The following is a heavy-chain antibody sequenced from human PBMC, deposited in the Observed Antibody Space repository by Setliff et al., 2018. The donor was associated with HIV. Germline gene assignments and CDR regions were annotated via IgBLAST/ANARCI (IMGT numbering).Heavy chain of an antibody. D-gene: IGHD1-1*01. J-gene: IGHJ6*03. V-gene: IGHV3-48*01. CDR2: IWTSSRI. Sequence: PGGSLRLSCAASGFTFSSYSMNWVRQAPGKGLEWFSNIWTSSRISYGASVKGRFTISRDNAKNSLYLQMDSLRAEDTAMYYCVRDDKWAARYTDNWYEGGQDHYYYYMDVWGRGTTVTVSS. CDR1: GFTFSSYS. CDR3: VRDDKWAARYTDNWYEGGQDHYYYYMDV.